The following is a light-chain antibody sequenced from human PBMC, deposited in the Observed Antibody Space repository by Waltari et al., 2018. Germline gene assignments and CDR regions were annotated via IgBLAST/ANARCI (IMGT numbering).Light chain of an antibody. J-gene: IGLJ3*02. Sequence: QSVLTQPPSASGTPGQKVTISCNGSSSNIGSNYCFCYQQLPGTAPKLLIFKNNQRPSGVPDRFSDSKSGTSASLAINGLRSEDEADYYCAAWDDSLSGLVLGGGTKVTVL. CDR3: AAWDDSLSGLV. CDR2: KNN. V-gene: IGLV1-47*01. CDR1: SSNIGSNY.